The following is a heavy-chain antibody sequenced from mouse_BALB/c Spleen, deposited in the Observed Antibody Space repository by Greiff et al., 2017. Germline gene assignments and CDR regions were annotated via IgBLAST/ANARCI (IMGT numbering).Heavy chain of an antibody. J-gene: IGHJ4*01. Sequence: EVKLQESGPELVKPGASVKISCKASGYSFTGYFMNWVKQSHGKSLEWIGRINPYNGETFYNQKFKGKATLTVDKSSSTAHMELLSLTSEDSAVYYCGRSGGFITTVVEFSYYYAMDYWGQGTSVTVSS. D-gene: IGHD1-1*01. CDR2: INPYNGET. CDR3: GRSGGFITTVVEFSYYYAMDY. CDR1: GYSFTGYF. V-gene: IGHV1-37*01.